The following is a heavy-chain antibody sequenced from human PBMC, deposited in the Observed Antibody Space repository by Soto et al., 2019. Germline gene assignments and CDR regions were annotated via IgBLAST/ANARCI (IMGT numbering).Heavy chain of an antibody. Sequence: QVHLVQSGDEVEKPGASVKVSCKASGITLTRYALHWVRQDPGQRLEYMGWINAGNGDTGHPQKFQGRVTMTRAIPAKTVYIELNRLTSEDTTVYYCERKELGPSLPFELWGQGTVV. D-gene: IGHD3-16*01. CDR2: INAGNGDT. CDR1: GITLTRYA. J-gene: IGHJ3*01. V-gene: IGHV1-3*01. CDR3: ERKELGPSLPFEL.